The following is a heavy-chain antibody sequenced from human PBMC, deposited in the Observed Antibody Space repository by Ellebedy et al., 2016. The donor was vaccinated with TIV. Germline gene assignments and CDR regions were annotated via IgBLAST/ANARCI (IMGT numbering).Heavy chain of an antibody. V-gene: IGHV3-53*01. CDR3: AKDLRVEQWLVMGLTFDY. J-gene: IGHJ4*02. D-gene: IGHD6-19*01. CDR2: LYSDGKA. CDR1: RFIVNSNY. Sequence: GESLKISCAGSRFIVNSNYMNWVRQPPGKGLEWVSVLYSDGKAYYADSVKGRFTISRDNSKNTLYLQMNSLRAEDTAVYYCAKDLRVEQWLVMGLTFDYWGQGTLVTVSS.